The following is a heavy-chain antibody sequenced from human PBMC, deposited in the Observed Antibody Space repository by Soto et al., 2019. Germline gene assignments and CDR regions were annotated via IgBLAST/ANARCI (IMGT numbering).Heavy chain of an antibody. Sequence: GEALKISCKASGYSFTTYWIGWVRQMPGKGLEWMGIIYPGDSDTRYSPSFQGQVAISADKSISTAYLQWSSLKASDTAMYYCARRVYGYSYADWGQGTLVTVSS. CDR1: GYSFTTYW. V-gene: IGHV5-51*01. J-gene: IGHJ4*02. CDR2: IYPGDSDT. CDR3: ARRVYGYSYAD. D-gene: IGHD5-18*01.